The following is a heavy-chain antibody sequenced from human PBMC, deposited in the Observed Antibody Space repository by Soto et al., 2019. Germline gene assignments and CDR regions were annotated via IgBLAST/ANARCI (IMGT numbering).Heavy chain of an antibody. V-gene: IGHV1-3*01. CDR3: ARAMEYDFWSGPYYMDV. J-gene: IGHJ6*03. CDR2: INAGNGNT. CDR1: GYTFTSYG. Sequence: ASVKVSCKASGYTFTSYGMHWVRQAPGQRLEWMGWINAGNGNTKYSQKFQGRVTITRDTSASTAYMELSSLRSEDTAVYYCARAMEYDFWSGPYYMDVWGKGTTVTVSS. D-gene: IGHD3-3*01.